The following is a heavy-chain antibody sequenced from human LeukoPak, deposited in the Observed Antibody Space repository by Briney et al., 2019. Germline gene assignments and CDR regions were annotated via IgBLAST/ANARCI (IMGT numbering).Heavy chain of an antibody. V-gene: IGHV3-23*01. CDR3: AKGAEIDH. J-gene: IGHJ4*02. Sequence: GGSLRLSCAASGFTFRSYAMSWVRQAPGKGLEWVSAISGSGGTTYYADSVKGRFTISRDYSKSMVFLQMNSLRAEDTAIYYCAKGAEIDHWGQGTLVTVSS. CDR1: GFTFRSYA. CDR2: ISGSGGTT.